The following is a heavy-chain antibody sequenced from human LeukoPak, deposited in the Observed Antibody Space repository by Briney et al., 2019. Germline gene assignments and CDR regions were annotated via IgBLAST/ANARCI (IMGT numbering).Heavy chain of an antibody. J-gene: IGHJ5*02. D-gene: IGHD2-21*02. V-gene: IGHV1-69*05. CDR2: IIPIFGTA. Sequence: VASVKVSCKASGRTFSSYAISWVRQAPGQGLEWMGGIIPIFGTANYAQKFQGRVTITTDESTSTAYMELSSLRSEDTAVYYCAGAIVVVTAIPGWFDPWGQGTLVTVSS. CDR3: AGAIVVVTAIPGWFDP. CDR1: GRTFSSYA.